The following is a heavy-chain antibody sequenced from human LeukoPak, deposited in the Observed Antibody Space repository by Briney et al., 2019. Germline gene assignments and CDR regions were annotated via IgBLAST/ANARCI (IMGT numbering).Heavy chain of an antibody. CDR3: AREGLYCSGGSCYHDY. V-gene: IGHV1-46*01. CDR1: GYTFTNSY. CDR2: INPDGGNT. Sequence: ASVKVSCKASGYTFTNSYIHWVRQAPGQVLEWMGLINPDGGNTNYAQNFQGRVTLTRDTSISTAYMELSRLRSDDTAVYYCAREGLYCSGGSCYHDYWGQGTLVTVSS. J-gene: IGHJ4*02. D-gene: IGHD2-15*01.